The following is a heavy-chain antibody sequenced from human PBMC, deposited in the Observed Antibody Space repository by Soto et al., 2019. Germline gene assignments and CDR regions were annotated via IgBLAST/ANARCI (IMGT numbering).Heavy chain of an antibody. D-gene: IGHD5-18*01. CDR1: GFTFSSYA. Sequence: EVQLLESGGGLVQPGGSLRLSCAASGFTFSSYAMGWVRQAPGKGLEWVSAISGSGGSTYYADSVKGRFTISRDNSKNTLYLQMNSLRAEDTAVYYCAKGRGYSYGSPPSEQYYFDYWGQGTLVTVSS. CDR3: AKGRGYSYGSPPSEQYYFDY. CDR2: ISGSGGST. V-gene: IGHV3-23*01. J-gene: IGHJ4*02.